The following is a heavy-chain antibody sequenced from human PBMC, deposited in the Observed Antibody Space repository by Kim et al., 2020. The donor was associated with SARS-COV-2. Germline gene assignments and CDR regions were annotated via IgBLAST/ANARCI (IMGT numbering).Heavy chain of an antibody. CDR3: ARVGYNWNDVYYYGMDV. CDR2: IIPILGIA. D-gene: IGHD1-1*01. J-gene: IGHJ6*02. CDR1: GGTFSSYA. V-gene: IGHV1-69*04. Sequence: SVKVSCKASGGTFSSYAISWVRQAPGQGLEWMGRIIPILGIANYAQKFQGRVTITAHKSTSTAYMELSSLRSEDTAVYYCARVGYNWNDVYYYGMDVWG.